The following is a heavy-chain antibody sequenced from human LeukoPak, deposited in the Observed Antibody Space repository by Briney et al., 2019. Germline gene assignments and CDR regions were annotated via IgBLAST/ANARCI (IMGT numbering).Heavy chain of an antibody. J-gene: IGHJ4*02. CDR2: IRSKSNSYAT. CDR1: GFTFSDSA. D-gene: IGHD2-21*01. CDR3: TRLYCGGGYCYYFDY. V-gene: IGHV3-73*01. Sequence: GGSLRLSCGASGFTFSDSAMHWVRQASGKGLEWVGRIRSKSNSYATAYAASVNGRFNISSDDSKNTVYLQMHSLKTEDTAVYYCTRLYCGGGYCYYFDYWGQGTLVTVSS.